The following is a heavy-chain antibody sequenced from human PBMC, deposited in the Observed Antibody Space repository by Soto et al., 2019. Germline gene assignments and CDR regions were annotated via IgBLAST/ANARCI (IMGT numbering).Heavy chain of an antibody. Sequence: GGSLRLSCTGSGFTFGDYGMTWVRQAPGKGLEWVGFIRSKSYGGTTEYAASVKGRLTIARDDSKSIAYLQMNRLTSEDTGVYYCDRSPGYSNGWGRGTYYYHGMDVWGQGTTVTVSS. CDR1: GFTFGDYG. D-gene: IGHD6-19*01. CDR2: IRSKSYGGTT. V-gene: IGHV3-49*04. J-gene: IGHJ6*02. CDR3: DRSPGYSNGWGRGTYYYHGMDV.